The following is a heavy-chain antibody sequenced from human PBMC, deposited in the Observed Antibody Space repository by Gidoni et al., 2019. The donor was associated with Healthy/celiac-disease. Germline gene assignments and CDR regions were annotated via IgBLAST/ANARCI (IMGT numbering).Heavy chain of an antibody. D-gene: IGHD3-22*01. CDR1: GFTFSSYA. CDR3: ARDTSPTYYYDSSGYYGYDAFDI. J-gene: IGHJ3*02. V-gene: IGHV3-30-3*01. Sequence: QVQLVESGGGVVQPGRSLRLSCAASGFTFSSYAMHWVRQAPGKGLEWVAVISYDGSNKYYADSVKGRFTISRDNSKNTLYLQMNSLRAEDTAVYYCARDTSPTYYYDSSGYYGYDAFDIWGQGTMVTVSS. CDR2: ISYDGSNK.